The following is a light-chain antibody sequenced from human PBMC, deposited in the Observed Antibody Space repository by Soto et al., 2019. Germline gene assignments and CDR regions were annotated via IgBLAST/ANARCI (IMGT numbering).Light chain of an antibody. J-gene: IGKJ5*01. CDR3: QQYDSSPIT. CDR1: EDIRTW. CDR2: SAS. Sequence: DIQMTQSPSTLSASVGDRVTITCRASEDIRTWLAWYQQKPGKAPKLLIYSASSLETGVPSRFSGSGSGTDFTLTISSLQPDDFAVYYCQQYDSSPITFGQGTRLEIK. V-gene: IGKV1-5*03.